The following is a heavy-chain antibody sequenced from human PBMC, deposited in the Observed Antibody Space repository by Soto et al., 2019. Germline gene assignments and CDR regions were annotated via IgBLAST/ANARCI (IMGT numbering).Heavy chain of an antibody. CDR2: IYPGDSDT. J-gene: IGHJ3*01. V-gene: IGHV5-51*01. D-gene: IGHD3-10*01. CDR1: GYSFAGYW. Sequence: GESLKISCKGSGYSFAGYWIGWVRQMPGKGLDWMGVIYPGDSDTRYSPSFNGQVTISADKSISTAYLQCRSLKASDTTMYFCARLPGVRGVFDGFNVWGQGTMVTVSS. CDR3: ARLPGVRGVFDGFNV.